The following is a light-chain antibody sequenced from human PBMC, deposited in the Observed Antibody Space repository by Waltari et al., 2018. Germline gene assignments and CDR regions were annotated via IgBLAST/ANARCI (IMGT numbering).Light chain of an antibody. CDR1: SSDGGNYNY. CDR3: SSFTGSTSPYV. J-gene: IGLJ1*01. CDR2: HVT. Sequence: QSALTQPASVSGSPGQSVTISCTGTSSDGGNYNYVSWYQQLPGKAPKLIIFHVTKRPSGVSNRFSGSKSGNTASLTISGLQADDEAEYYCSSFTGSTSPYVFGTGTKVTVL. V-gene: IGLV2-14*03.